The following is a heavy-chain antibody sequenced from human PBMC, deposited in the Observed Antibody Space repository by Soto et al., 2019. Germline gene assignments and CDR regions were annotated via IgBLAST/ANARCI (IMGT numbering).Heavy chain of an antibody. D-gene: IGHD3-22*01. CDR3: AKAFDASGYTYERAFDY. CDR1: GFKFSTYA. Sequence: PGGSLRLSCVASGFKFSTYAMAWVRQAPGKGLEWVSSISGRGDGTYQPDFVKGRFTISRDNSRNTLDLQLNGLRAEDTALYYCAKAFDASGYTYERAFDYWGQGALVTVSS. CDR2: ISGRGDGT. V-gene: IGHV3-23*01. J-gene: IGHJ4*02.